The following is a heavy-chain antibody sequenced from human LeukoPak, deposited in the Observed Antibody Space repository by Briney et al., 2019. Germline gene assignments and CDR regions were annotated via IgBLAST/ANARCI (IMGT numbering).Heavy chain of an antibody. V-gene: IGHV3-9*01. J-gene: IGHJ4*02. CDR3: AKDISGSYGGIDY. D-gene: IGHD1-26*01. Sequence: PGGSLRLSCAASGFTFDDYAMHWVRQAPGKGLEWVSGISWNSGSIGYADSVKGRSTISRDNAKNSLYLQMNSLRAEDTALYYCAKDISGSYGGIDYWGQGTLVTVSS. CDR2: ISWNSGSI. CDR1: GFTFDDYA.